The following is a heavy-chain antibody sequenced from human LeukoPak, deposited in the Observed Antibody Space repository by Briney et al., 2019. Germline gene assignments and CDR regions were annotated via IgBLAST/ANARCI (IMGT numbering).Heavy chain of an antibody. CDR2: ISGSGGST. D-gene: IGHD1-26*01. CDR1: GFTFSSCA. J-gene: IGHJ4*02. V-gene: IGHV3-23*01. CDR3: AKDSRVGAYGYFDY. Sequence: GGSLRLSCAASGFTFSSCAMSWARHAPGKGLEWLSAISGSGGSTYYADSVKGRFTISRDNSKNTLYLQKNSLRAEDTAVYYCAKDSRVGAYGYFDYWGQGTLVTVSS.